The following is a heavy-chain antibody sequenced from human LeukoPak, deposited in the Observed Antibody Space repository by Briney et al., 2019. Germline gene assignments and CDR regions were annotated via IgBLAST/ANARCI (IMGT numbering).Heavy chain of an antibody. CDR3: TSTSLYRPRGTQYFDY. CDR2: IYTSGST. J-gene: IGHJ4*02. V-gene: IGHV4-4*07. Sequence: SETLSLTRTVSGGSISSYYWSWIRQPAGKGLEWIGRIYTSGSTNYNPSLKSRVTMSVDTSKNQFSLKLSSVTAADTAVYYCTSTSLYRPRGTQYFDYWGQGTLVTVSS. CDR1: GGSISSYY.